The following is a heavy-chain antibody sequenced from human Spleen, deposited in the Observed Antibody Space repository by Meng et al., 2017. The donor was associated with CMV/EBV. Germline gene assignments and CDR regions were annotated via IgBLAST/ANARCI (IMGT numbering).Heavy chain of an antibody. Sequence: FTGYCMHWMQQAPGQGLEWMGWLNPNSGGTNYAQKFQGRVTMTRDTSINTAYMELSRLRSDDTAVYYCARVRGLCSGGSCYSDFDYWGQGTLVTVSS. CDR1: FTGYC. J-gene: IGHJ4*02. V-gene: IGHV1-2*02. D-gene: IGHD2-15*01. CDR2: LNPNSGGT. CDR3: ARVRGLCSGGSCYSDFDY.